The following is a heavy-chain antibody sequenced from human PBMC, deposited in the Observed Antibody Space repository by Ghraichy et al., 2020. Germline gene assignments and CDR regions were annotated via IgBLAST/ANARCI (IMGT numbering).Heavy chain of an antibody. D-gene: IGHD5-24*01. V-gene: IGHV3-23*01. CDR3: AKKKWLQSGNYFDF. CDR1: GLTFNIYD. CDR2: ISGSGDSI. J-gene: IGHJ4*02. Sequence: LSLTCVASGLTFNIYDMNWVRQAPGKGLEWVSLISGSGDSIYYSDSVKGRFTISRDNSNNTLYLQMNSLRAEDSAVYYCAKKKWLQSGNYFDFWGQGTLVTVSS.